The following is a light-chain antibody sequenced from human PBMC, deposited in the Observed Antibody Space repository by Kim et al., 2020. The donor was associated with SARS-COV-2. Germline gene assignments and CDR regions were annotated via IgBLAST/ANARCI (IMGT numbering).Light chain of an antibody. CDR3: QQYNDWPALI. V-gene: IGKV3-15*01. Sequence: NRNLAWYQQKPGQAPRLLIYDVSMRATGIPARISGSGSGTEFTLTISSLQSEDVAFYYCQQYNDWPALIFGGGTKLEI. CDR1: NRN. CDR2: DVS. J-gene: IGKJ4*01.